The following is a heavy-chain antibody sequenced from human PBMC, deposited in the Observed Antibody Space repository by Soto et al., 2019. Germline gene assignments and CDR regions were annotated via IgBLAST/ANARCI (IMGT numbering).Heavy chain of an antibody. CDR2: ISGSGFPT. CDR1: GFTFSAYS. CDR3: TIRILHPPMPDF. Sequence: GGSLRLSCAASGFTFSAYSIHWVRQAPGKGLEWVSVISGSGFPTFYADSVKGRFTISRDNSKNTFFLQMNSLRAEDTAMYYCTIRILHPPMPDFWGQGTLVTVSS. D-gene: IGHD2-2*01. V-gene: IGHV3-23*01. J-gene: IGHJ4*02.